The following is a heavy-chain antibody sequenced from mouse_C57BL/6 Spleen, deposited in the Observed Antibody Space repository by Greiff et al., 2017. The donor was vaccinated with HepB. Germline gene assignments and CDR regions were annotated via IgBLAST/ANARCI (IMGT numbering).Heavy chain of an antibody. J-gene: IGHJ2*01. Sequence: VKVVESGPELVKPGASVKISCKASGYSFTSYYIHWVKQRPGQGLEWIGWIYPGSGNTKYNEKFKGKATLTADTSSSTAYMQLSSLTSEDSAVYYCARDYSNYNYFDYWGQGTTLTVSS. CDR2: IYPGSGNT. CDR3: ARDYSNYNYFDY. D-gene: IGHD2-5*01. CDR1: GYSFTSYY. V-gene: IGHV1-66*01.